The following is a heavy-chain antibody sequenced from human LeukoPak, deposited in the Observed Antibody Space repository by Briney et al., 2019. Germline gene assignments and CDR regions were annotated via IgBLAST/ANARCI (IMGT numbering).Heavy chain of an antibody. CDR1: GGSFSGYY. V-gene: IGHV4-34*01. D-gene: IGHD6-13*01. CDR3: ARSWIHVPRSSSWYNGGNNWFDP. CDR2: INHSGST. J-gene: IGHJ5*02. Sequence: PSETLSLTCAVYGGSFSGYYWSWIRQPPGKGLEWIGEINHSGSTNYNPSLKSRVTISVDTSKNQFSLRLSSVIAADTAVYYCARSWIHVPRSSSWYNGGNNWFDPWGQGTLVTVPS.